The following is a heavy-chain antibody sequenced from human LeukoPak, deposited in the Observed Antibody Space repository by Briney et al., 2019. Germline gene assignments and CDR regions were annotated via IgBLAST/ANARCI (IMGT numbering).Heavy chain of an antibody. V-gene: IGHV4-4*07. CDR1: GGSISSYY. D-gene: IGHD6-13*01. J-gene: IGHJ4*02. CDR3: ARVKGWVSSWLFDY. Sequence: PSETLSHTCTVSGGSISSYYWSWIRQPAGKGLEWIGRIYTSGSTNYNPSLKSRVTMSVDTSKNQFSLKLSSVTAADTAVYYCARVKGWVSSWLFDYWGQGTLVTVSS. CDR2: IYTSGST.